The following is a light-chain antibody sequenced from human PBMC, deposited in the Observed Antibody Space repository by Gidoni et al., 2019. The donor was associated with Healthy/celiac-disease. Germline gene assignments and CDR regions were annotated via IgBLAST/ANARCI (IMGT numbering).Light chain of an antibody. CDR2: DTS. V-gene: IGKV3-15*01. CDR1: QSVSSN. CDR3: QHYNNWPSRS. Sequence: APLSVSPGESATLSCRASQSVSSNLAWYQQKPGQAPRLLIYDTSTRATGVPARFSGSGSGTEFTLTISSLQSEDFAVFYCQHYNNWPSRSFGQGTKLEIK. J-gene: IGKJ2*04.